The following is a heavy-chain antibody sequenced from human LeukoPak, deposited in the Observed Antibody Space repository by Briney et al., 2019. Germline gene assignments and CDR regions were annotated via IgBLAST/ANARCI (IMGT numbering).Heavy chain of an antibody. CDR2: ISWNSGSI. V-gene: IGHV3-9*01. CDR3: AKASSGWYYFDY. CDR1: GFTFDDYA. Sequence: GRSLRLSCAASGFTFDDYAMHWVRHAPGTGLEWVSGISWNSGSIGYADSVKGRFTIYRDNAKNSLYMQMNSLRAEDTALYYCAKASSGWYYFDYWGQGTLVTVSS. D-gene: IGHD6-19*01. J-gene: IGHJ4*02.